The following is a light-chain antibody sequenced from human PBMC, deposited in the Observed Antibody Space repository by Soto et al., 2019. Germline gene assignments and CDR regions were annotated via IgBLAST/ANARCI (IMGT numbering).Light chain of an antibody. V-gene: IGLV4-69*01. J-gene: IGLJ2*01. CDR1: SGHSSYA. Sequence: QLVLTQSPSASASLGASVKLTCTLSSGHSSYAIEWHQQQPEKGPRYLMKLNSDGSHSKGDGIPDRFTDSSSGAERYLTIPCLQSEDEAEYHCHTWRTGIQDVVFGGGTTLTVL. CDR3: HTWRTGIQDVV. CDR2: LNSDGSH.